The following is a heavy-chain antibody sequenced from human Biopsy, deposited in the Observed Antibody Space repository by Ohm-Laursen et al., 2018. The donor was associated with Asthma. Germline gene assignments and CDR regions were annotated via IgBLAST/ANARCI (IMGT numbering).Heavy chain of an antibody. Sequence: SDTLSLTCDVSGGSISVSNRRSWVRQPPGRGLEWIGQIYHLGNATYNPSLKSRVTMSVDKSKNQFSLKLTSVTAADTAVYFCARRWRSYDSSNYYLDQWGQGTLVTVSS. CDR3: ARRWRSYDSSNYYLDQ. D-gene: IGHD3-22*01. V-gene: IGHV4-4*02. CDR1: GGSISVSNR. J-gene: IGHJ4*02. CDR2: IYHLGNA.